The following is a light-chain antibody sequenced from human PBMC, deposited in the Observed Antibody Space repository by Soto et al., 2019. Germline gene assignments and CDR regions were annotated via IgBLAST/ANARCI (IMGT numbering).Light chain of an antibody. J-gene: IGKJ2*01. CDR1: QSISSW. V-gene: IGKV1-5*01. Sequence: DIQMTQSPSTLSASVGDRVTITCRASQSISSWLAWYQQKPGKAPNLLIYDASSLESGVPSRFSGSGSGTEFTLTISSLQPDDFATDYCQQYNSSPLYTFGQGTKLEIK. CDR2: DAS. CDR3: QQYNSSPLYT.